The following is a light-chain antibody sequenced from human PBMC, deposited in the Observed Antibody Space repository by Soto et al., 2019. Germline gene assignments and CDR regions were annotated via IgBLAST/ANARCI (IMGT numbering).Light chain of an antibody. CDR2: DAS. J-gene: IGKJ1*01. Sequence: DIQMTQSPSTLSASVGDRVTITCRASQSISSWLAWYQQIPGKAPKLLIYDASSLESGVPSRFSGSESGTEFTLTISSLQPDDFATSYCQQYNSYPWTFGHGTKVEIK. V-gene: IGKV1-5*01. CDR3: QQYNSYPWT. CDR1: QSISSW.